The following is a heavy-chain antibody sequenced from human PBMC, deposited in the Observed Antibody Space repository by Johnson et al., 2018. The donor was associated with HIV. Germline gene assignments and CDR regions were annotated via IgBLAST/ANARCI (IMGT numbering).Heavy chain of an antibody. J-gene: IGHJ3*02. CDR2: ISYDGSNK. CDR1: GFTFSSYA. Sequence: VQLVESGGGVVQPGRSLRLSCAASGFTFSSYAMHWVRQAPGKGLEWVAVISYDGSNKYYANSVKGRFTISRDNSKNTLYLQMNSLRAEDTAMYYCARDDLGNPFSSYDAFDIWGQGTMVTVSS. V-gene: IGHV3-30-3*01. D-gene: IGHD6-13*01. CDR3: ARDDLGNPFSSYDAFDI.